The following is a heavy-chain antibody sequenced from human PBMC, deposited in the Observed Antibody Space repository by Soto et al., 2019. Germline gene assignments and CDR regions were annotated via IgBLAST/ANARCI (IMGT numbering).Heavy chain of an antibody. J-gene: IGHJ5*02. CDR3: TKYSGTSSAPAA. CDR2: IYPGDSDT. D-gene: IGHD1-26*01. Sequence: WIRKPPGKGLEWMGIIYPGDSDTRYSPSFQGQVTISADKSISTAYLQWSSLKTEDTAVYYCTKYSGTSSAPAALGQGTLVTVSS. V-gene: IGHV5-51*01.